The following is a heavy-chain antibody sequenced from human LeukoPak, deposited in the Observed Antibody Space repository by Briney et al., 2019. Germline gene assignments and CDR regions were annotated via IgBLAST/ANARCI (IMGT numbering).Heavy chain of an antibody. J-gene: IGHJ4*02. V-gene: IGHV3-30*18. Sequence: SCKASGYTFTSYYMHWVRQAPGKGLKWVAVTSYDGSNKYYADSVKGRFTISRDNSKSTLYLQMNSLRAEDTAVYYCAKEGDGLSFDYWGQGTLVTVSS. CDR1: GYTFTSYY. D-gene: IGHD2-2*01. CDR3: AKEGDGLSFDY. CDR2: TSYDGSNK.